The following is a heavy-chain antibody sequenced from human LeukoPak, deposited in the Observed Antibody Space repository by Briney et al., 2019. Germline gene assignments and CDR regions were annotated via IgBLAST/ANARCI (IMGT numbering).Heavy chain of an antibody. CDR3: ARSHSYDYVWGSYRQSYDY. V-gene: IGHV3-21*01. D-gene: IGHD3-16*02. CDR2: ISSSSSYI. J-gene: IGHJ4*02. Sequence: GGSLRLSCAASGFTFSSYSMNWVRQAPGKGLEWVSSISSSSSYIYYADSVKGRFTISRDNAKNSLYLQMSSLRAEDTAVYHCARSHSYDYVWGSYRQSYDYWGQGTLVTVSS. CDR1: GFTFSSYS.